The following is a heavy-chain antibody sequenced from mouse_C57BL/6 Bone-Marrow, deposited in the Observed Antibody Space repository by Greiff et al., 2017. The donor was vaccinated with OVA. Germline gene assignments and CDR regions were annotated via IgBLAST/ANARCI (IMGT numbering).Heavy chain of an antibody. V-gene: IGHV1-4*01. CDR3: ARSITTVVDY. CDR1: GYTFTSYT. CDR2: INPSSGYT. J-gene: IGHJ2*01. D-gene: IGHD1-1*01. Sequence: VQLQQSGAELARPGASVKMSCKASGYTFTSYTMHWVKQRPGQGLEWIGYINPSSGYTKYNQKFKDKATLTADKSSSTAYMQLSSLTSEDSAVYYCARSITTVVDYWGQGTTLTVSS.